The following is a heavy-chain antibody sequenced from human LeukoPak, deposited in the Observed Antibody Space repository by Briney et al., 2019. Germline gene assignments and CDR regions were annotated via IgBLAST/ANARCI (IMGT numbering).Heavy chain of an antibody. CDR2: IYYSGST. Sequence: SETLSLTCTVSGGSISSYYWSWIRQPPGKGLEWIGYIYYSGSTNYNPPLKSRVTISVDTSKNQFSLKLSSVTAADTAVYYCARVDPDSSSTLEVFDYWGQGTLVAVSS. V-gene: IGHV4-59*01. D-gene: IGHD6-6*01. CDR3: ARVDPDSSSTLEVFDY. CDR1: GGSISSYY. J-gene: IGHJ4*02.